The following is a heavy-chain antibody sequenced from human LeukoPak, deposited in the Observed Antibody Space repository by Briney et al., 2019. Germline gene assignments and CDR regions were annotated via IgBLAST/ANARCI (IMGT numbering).Heavy chain of an antibody. V-gene: IGHV3-7*01. D-gene: IGHD3-10*01. J-gene: IGHJ3*02. Sequence: PGGSLRLSCAASGFTVSSYWMSWVRQAPGKGLEWVAHIKHDGSEKYYVDSVKGRFTISRVNAKKSLYLQMNSLTAEDTAVYYCAREGLYGSGSYGAFDIWGQGTMVTVSS. CDR2: IKHDGSEK. CDR1: GFTVSSYW. CDR3: AREGLYGSGSYGAFDI.